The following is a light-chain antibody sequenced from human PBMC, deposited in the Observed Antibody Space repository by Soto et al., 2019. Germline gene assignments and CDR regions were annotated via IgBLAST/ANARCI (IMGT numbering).Light chain of an antibody. V-gene: IGKV3-15*01. CDR2: GAS. J-gene: IGKJ4*01. Sequence: VMTQSQATLSVSPGERVTLSCRASQYILSSLAWYQQKPGQAPRLLIYGASIRATGVPATFSGSGSGTEFTLSISSLQSEHLGVYYCQQDSSWPLTFAGGTKV. CDR1: QYILSS. CDR3: QQDSSWPLT.